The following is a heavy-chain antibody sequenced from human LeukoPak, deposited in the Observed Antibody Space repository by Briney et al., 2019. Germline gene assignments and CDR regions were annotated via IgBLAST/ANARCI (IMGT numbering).Heavy chain of an antibody. CDR3: VSAYNGYSYGYGY. V-gene: IGHV3-48*01. CDR2: ISSGSSAI. Sequence: PGGSLRLSCAASGFTFSSYTMNWVRQAPGKGLEWVSYISSGSSAIYYADSVKGRFAISRDNAKNSLYLQMNSLRAEDTAVYYCVSAYNGYSYGYGYWGQGTLVTVSS. CDR1: GFTFSSYT. J-gene: IGHJ4*02. D-gene: IGHD5-18*01.